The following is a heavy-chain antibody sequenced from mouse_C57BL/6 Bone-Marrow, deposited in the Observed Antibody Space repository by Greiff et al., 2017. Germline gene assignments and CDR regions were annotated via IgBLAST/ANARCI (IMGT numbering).Heavy chain of an antibody. V-gene: IGHV1-82*01. CDR2: IDPGDGDT. CDR3: ARDYYGNSAWFAY. D-gene: IGHD2-1*01. Sequence: QVQLKESGPELVKPGASVKISCKASGYAFSSSWMNWVKQRPGKGLEWIGWIDPGDGDTTYNGKFKGKGALTADKSSSTAYLQLSSLTSEDSEVYVCARDYYGNSAWFAYWGKGTLVTVSA. J-gene: IGHJ3*01. CDR1: GYAFSSSW.